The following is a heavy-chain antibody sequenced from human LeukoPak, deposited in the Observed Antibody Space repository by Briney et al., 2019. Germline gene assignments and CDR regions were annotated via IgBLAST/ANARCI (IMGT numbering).Heavy chain of an antibody. D-gene: IGHD3-9*01. Sequence: PSETLSLTCTVSGGSISSYYWSWLRQPPGKGLGRIGYIYYSRSTNYNPSLKSRVTISVDTSKNQFSLKLSSVTAADTAVYYCARDQFDWLLQGAFDIWGQGTMVTVSS. J-gene: IGHJ3*02. V-gene: IGHV4-59*01. CDR2: IYYSRST. CDR3: ARDQFDWLLQGAFDI. CDR1: GGSISSYY.